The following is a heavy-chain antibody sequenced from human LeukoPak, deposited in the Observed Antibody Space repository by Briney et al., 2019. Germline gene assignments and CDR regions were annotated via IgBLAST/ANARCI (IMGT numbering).Heavy chain of an antibody. Sequence: GPSVKVSSKASVYTFTSFATSWGRKAPGQGRGRMGWISAYNGNTNYAQKLQGRVTMTTDTSTSTAYMELRSLRSDDTAVYYCARGSIAAEGDWGQGTLITVSS. CDR1: VYTFTSFA. V-gene: IGHV1-18*01. J-gene: IGHJ4*02. CDR2: ISAYNGNT. CDR3: ARGSIAAEGD. D-gene: IGHD6-13*01.